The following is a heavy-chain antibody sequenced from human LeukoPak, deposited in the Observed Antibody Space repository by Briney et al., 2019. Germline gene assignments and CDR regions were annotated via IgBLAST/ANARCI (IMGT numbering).Heavy chain of an antibody. CDR2: INHSGST. V-gene: IGHV4-39*07. D-gene: IGHD3-16*01. Sequence: SGPTLVKPTQTLTLTCTFSGFSLSTSGVGVGWIRQPPGKGLEWIGEINHSGSTNYNPSLKSRVTISVDTSKNQFSLKLSSVTAADTAVYYCATLAVITPNENWFDPWGQGTLVTVSS. CDR3: ATLAVITPNENWFDP. J-gene: IGHJ5*02. CDR1: GFSLSTSGVG.